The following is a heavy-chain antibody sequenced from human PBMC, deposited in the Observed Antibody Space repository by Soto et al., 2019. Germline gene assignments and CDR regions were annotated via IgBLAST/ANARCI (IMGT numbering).Heavy chain of an antibody. D-gene: IGHD2-15*01. J-gene: IGHJ4*02. Sequence: EVQVVEAGGGLVQPGGSLRLSCSASGFTFSSYALHWFRQAPGKGLEYVSGISSNGGSIFYADSVKGRFTISRDNSKNTLYLQMTGLRVDDTAVYSCVKDRFGGTSGYFDSWGQGTLVTVSS. CDR2: ISSNGGSI. CDR3: VKDRFGGTSGYFDS. CDR1: GFTFSSYA. V-gene: IGHV3-64D*08.